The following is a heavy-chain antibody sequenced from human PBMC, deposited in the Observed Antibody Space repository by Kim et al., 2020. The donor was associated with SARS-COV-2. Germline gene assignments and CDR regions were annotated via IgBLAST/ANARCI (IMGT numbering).Heavy chain of an antibody. D-gene: IGHD3-10*01. Sequence: YSQNFQGRCTSTRDTSATTAYMELSSLTSKDTAVYYCAREGSGSYNWFDPWGQGTLVTVSS. CDR3: AREGSGSYNWFDP. V-gene: IGHV1-3*01. J-gene: IGHJ5*02.